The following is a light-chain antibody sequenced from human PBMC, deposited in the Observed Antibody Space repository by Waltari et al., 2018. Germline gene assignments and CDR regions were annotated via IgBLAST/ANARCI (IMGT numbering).Light chain of an antibody. Sequence: QSALPQPASVSGSPGQSITISCSGTDSDVGAYDFVSWYHQHPGKAPHLIIYEVSNRPSGISTRFSASESGNTASLTNSGLQAEDEADYYCSSYTTSSAPGVFGTGTRVTVL. V-gene: IGLV2-14*01. CDR2: EVS. J-gene: IGLJ1*01. CDR1: DSDVGAYDF. CDR3: SSYTTSSAPGV.